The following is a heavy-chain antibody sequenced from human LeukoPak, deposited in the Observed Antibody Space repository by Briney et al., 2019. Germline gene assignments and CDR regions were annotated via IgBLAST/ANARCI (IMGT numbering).Heavy chain of an antibody. CDR2: ISAYNGNT. CDR3: ARVETCDPDTIFGVVDY. Sequence: ASVKVSCKASGYTFTSYGISWVRQAPGQGLEWMGWISAYNGNTNYAQKLQGRVTMTTDTSTSTAYMELRSLRSDDTAVYYWARVETCDPDTIFGVVDYWGQGTLVTVSS. V-gene: IGHV1-18*01. CDR1: GYTFTSYG. D-gene: IGHD3-3*01. J-gene: IGHJ4*02.